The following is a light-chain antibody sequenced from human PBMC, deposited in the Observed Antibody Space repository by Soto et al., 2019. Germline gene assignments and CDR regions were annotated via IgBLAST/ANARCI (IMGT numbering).Light chain of an antibody. J-gene: IGKJ4*01. CDR3: QKYNSAPLT. V-gene: IGKV1-27*01. CDR1: QGLSNF. CDR2: AAS. Sequence: DIQMTQSPSSLSASVGDRVTITCRASQGLSNFLAWYQQKPGKVPKVLIYAASTLQSGLPSQFSGSGSGTDFTVTISSLQPEDVATYYCQKYNSAPLTFGGGTKVEIK.